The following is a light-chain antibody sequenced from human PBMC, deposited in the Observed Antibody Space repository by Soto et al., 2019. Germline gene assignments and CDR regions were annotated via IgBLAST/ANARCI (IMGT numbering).Light chain of an antibody. CDR1: QSVSSNY. CDR3: QQRHAWPIT. V-gene: IGKV3D-20*02. CDR2: AAY. J-gene: IGKJ5*01. Sequence: EIVLTQSPGTLSLSPGGRATLSCRASQSVSSNYLAWYQQTPGQAPRLLIYAAYNRATGIPPRFSGSGSGTDFTLTISSLEPEDSAVYYCQQRHAWPITFGQGTRLEIK.